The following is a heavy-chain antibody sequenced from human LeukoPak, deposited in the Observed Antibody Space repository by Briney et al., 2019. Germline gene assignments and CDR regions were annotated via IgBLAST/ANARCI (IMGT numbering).Heavy chain of an antibody. Sequence: PGGSLRLSCAVTGFTFSRYWMAWVRQAPGKGLEWVANIKKDGSEKDYVDSVKGRFTISRDNAKNSLYLQMNSLRAEDTAVYYCARDLRFGYYYDSSGYSDYWGQGTLVTVSS. CDR3: ARDLRFGYYYDSSGYSDY. J-gene: IGHJ4*02. V-gene: IGHV3-7*01. CDR1: GFTFSRYW. CDR2: IKKDGSEK. D-gene: IGHD3-22*01.